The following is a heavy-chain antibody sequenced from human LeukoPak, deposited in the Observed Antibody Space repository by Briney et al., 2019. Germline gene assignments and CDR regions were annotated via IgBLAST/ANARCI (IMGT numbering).Heavy chain of an antibody. J-gene: IGHJ3*02. Sequence: ASVKVSCKASGYTFTSYYMHWVRQAPGQGLEWMGIINPSGGSTSYAQKFQGRVTMTRDTSTSTVYMELSSLRSEDTAVYYCARDRRITMIVVVIESYAFDIWGQGTMVTVSS. CDR3: ARDRRITMIVVVIESYAFDI. CDR2: INPSGGST. V-gene: IGHV1-46*01. CDR1: GYTFTSYY. D-gene: IGHD3-22*01.